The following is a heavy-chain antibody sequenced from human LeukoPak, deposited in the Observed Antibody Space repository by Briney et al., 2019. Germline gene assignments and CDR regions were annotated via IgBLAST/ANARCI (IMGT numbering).Heavy chain of an antibody. CDR1: GFTFSSYYW. Sequence: PGGSLRLSCAASGFTFSSYYWMHWVRQAPGKGLVWVSRIKSDEITTNYADSVKGRFTISRDNAKNTLYLQMNSLNTEDTAVYYCGRDVSEYYESAGGDCWGQGTLVTVSS. J-gene: IGHJ4*02. CDR3: GRDVSEYYESAGGDC. D-gene: IGHD3-16*01. V-gene: IGHV3-74*01. CDR2: IKSDEITT.